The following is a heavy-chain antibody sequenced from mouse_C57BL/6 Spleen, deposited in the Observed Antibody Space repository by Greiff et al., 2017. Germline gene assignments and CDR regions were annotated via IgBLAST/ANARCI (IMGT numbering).Heavy chain of an antibody. CDR1: GYSFTDYN. Sequence: EVKLLESGPELVKPGASVKISCTASGYSFTDYNMNWVKQSNGKSLEWIGVINPNYGTTSYNQKFKGKATLTVDQSSSTAYMQLNSLTSEDSAVYYCGGSSGYYFDYWGQGTTLTVSS. J-gene: IGHJ2*01. D-gene: IGHD3-2*02. CDR2: INPNYGTT. CDR3: GGSSGYYFDY. V-gene: IGHV1-39*01.